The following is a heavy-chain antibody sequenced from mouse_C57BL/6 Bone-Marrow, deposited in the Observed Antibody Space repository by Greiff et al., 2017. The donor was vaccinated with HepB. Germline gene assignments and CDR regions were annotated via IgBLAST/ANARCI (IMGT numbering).Heavy chain of an antibody. V-gene: IGHV5-6*01. CDR1: GFTFSSYG. Sequence: VQLQQSGGDLVKPGGSLKLSCAASGFTFSSYGMSWVRQTPDKRLEWVATISSGGSYTYYPDSVKGRFTISRDNAKNTLYLQMSSLKSEDTAMYYCARRRSNYMLWYFDVWGTATTVTVSS. CDR2: ISSGGSYT. D-gene: IGHD2-5*01. J-gene: IGHJ1*03. CDR3: ARRRSNYMLWYFDV.